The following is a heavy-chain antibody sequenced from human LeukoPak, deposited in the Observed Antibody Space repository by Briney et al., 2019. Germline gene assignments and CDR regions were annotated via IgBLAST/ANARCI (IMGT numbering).Heavy chain of an antibody. CDR3: ARRTAAVNYFDY. D-gene: IGHD6-13*01. CDR1: GGSLSSYY. Sequence: PSETLSLTCTVSGGSLSSYYWSWIRQPPGKGLEWIGYIYNSGTTNYNHSLKSRVTISADTSKNQFSLKLSSVTAADTAVYYCARRTAAVNYFDYWGQGTLVTVSS. J-gene: IGHJ4*02. V-gene: IGHV4-59*08. CDR2: IYNSGTT.